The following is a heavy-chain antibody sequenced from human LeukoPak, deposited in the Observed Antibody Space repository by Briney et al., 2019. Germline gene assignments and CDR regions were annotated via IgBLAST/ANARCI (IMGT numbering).Heavy chain of an antibody. J-gene: IGHJ4*02. CDR3: ARGSCSGGSCYSCNH. Sequence: GGSLRLSCAASGFTFSNYAMSWVRQAPGKGLEWVSGISGSGGGPHYTDSVKGRFTISRDNAKNSLYLQMNSLRAEDTAVYYCARGSCSGGSCYSCNHWGQGTLVTVSS. CDR2: ISGSGGGP. D-gene: IGHD2-15*01. CDR1: GFTFSNYA. V-gene: IGHV3-23*01.